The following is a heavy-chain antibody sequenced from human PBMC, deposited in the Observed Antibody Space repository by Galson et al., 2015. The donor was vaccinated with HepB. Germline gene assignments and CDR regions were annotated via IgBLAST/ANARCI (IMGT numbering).Heavy chain of an antibody. J-gene: IGHJ1*01. Sequence: SLRLSCAASGFTFSTYSMNWVRQAPGKGLEWVSSISSSRTYISYADSVKGRFTISRDNAKNSLYLRMNSLRAEDTAVYYCVRDNREYCDTTSCYTAEYFQHWGQGTLVTVSS. CDR3: VRDNREYCDTTSCYTAEYFQH. CDR2: ISSSRTYI. D-gene: IGHD2-2*02. V-gene: IGHV3-21*01. CDR1: GFTFSTYS.